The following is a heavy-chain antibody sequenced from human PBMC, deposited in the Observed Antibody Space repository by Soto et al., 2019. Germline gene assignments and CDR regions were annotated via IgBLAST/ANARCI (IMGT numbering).Heavy chain of an antibody. V-gene: IGHV4-30-4*01. Sequence: SETLSLTCTVSGGSISSGDYYWSWIRQPPGKGLEWIGYIYYSGSTYYNPSLKSRVTIPVDTSKNQFSLKLSSVTAADTAVYYCARVRDDYYDSGIDYWGQGTLVTVSS. J-gene: IGHJ4*02. CDR1: GGSISSGDYY. D-gene: IGHD3-22*01. CDR2: IYYSGST. CDR3: ARVRDDYYDSGIDY.